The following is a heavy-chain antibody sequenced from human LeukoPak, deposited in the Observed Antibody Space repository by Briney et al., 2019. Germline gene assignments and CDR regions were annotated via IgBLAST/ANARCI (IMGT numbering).Heavy chain of an antibody. V-gene: IGHV4-59*11. CDR3: ARTYYFASGSYYDEWGLDF. D-gene: IGHD3-10*01. CDR2: IDYIGSA. J-gene: IGHJ4*02. CDR1: GGSISSPY. Sequence: SETLSPTCTVSGGSISSPYWSWIRQPPGKGLEWIGYIDYIGSANYNPSLKSRVTISRDTSKNQFSLRLTSVTAADTAVYYCARTYYFASGSYYDEWGLDFWGQGTLVTVSS.